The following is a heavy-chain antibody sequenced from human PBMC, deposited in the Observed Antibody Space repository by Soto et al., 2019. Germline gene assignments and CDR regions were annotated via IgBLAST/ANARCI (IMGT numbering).Heavy chain of an antibody. V-gene: IGHV3-48*01. CDR1: GFTFSSYS. D-gene: IGHD3-16*01. J-gene: IGHJ6*03. CDR2: ISSSSSTI. Sequence: GGSLRLSCAASGFTFSSYSMNWVRQAPGKGLEWVSYISSSSSTIYYADSVKGRFTISRDNAKNSLYLQMNSLRAEDTAVYYCAMWGTTSDYYYYMDVWGKGTTVTVSS. CDR3: AMWGTTSDYYYYMDV.